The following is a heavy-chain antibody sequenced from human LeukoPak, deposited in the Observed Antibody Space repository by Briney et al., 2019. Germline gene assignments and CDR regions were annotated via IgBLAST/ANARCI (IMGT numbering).Heavy chain of an antibody. CDR3: ARDGLELTVYYYYMDV. J-gene: IGHJ6*03. V-gene: IGHV3-21*01. CDR2: ISTSSTYI. CDR1: GFTFRSYT. Sequence: GGSLRLSCAASGFTFRSYTLNWVRQAPGKGLEWVSSISTSSTYIYYADSVKGRFTISRDNAKNSLYLQMNSLRAEDTAVYYCARDGLELTVYYYYMDVWGKGTTVTVSS. D-gene: IGHD3/OR15-3a*01.